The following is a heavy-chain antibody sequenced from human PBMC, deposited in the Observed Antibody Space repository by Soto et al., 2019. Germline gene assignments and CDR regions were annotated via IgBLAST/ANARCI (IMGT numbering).Heavy chain of an antibody. CDR2: FYSSGSI. CDR3: ARMYSSGSGWFHP. D-gene: IGHD6-19*01. J-gene: IGHJ5*02. V-gene: IGHV4-31*03. CDR1: GYSITSGGYY. Sequence: SGTLSLTCFVSGYSITSGGYYWSWIRHHPGKGLEWIGSFYSSGSIIYNPSLRSRVSISGDTSSNQFSMSLTSVTAADTARYYCARMYSSGSGWFHPWGQGTLVTVSS.